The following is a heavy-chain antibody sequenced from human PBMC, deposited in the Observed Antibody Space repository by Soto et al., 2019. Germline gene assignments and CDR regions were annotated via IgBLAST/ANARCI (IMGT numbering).Heavy chain of an antibody. CDR3: ARSPPPNSYSSSLLDY. CDR2: IRRDGSST. Sequence: GGSLRLSCAASGFTFISYGMRWVRQAPGKGLEWVSHIRRDGSSTAYADSVKGRFTISRDNAKNSLYLQMNSLRAEDTAVYYCARSPPPNSYSSSLLDYWGQGTLVTVSS. J-gene: IGHJ4*02. D-gene: IGHD6-13*01. CDR1: GFTFISYG. V-gene: IGHV3-33*01.